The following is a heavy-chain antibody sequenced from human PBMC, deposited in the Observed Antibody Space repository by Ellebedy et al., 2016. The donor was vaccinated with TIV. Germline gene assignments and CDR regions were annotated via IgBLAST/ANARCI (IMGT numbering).Heavy chain of an antibody. D-gene: IGHD2-2*01. CDR2: IGTLGDI. J-gene: IGHJ4*02. V-gene: IGHV3-13*01. CDR1: GFTFTTFD. Sequence: GESLKISCAASGFTFTTFDMHWVRQASGKGLEWVSGIGTLGDIYSTDSVKGRFTFSRDNAKNSLYLQMNSLRAEDTAVYYCATYAAPYWGRGTLVTVSS. CDR3: ATYAAPY.